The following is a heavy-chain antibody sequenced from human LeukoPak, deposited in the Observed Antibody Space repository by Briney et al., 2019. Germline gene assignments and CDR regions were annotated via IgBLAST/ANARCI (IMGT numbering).Heavy chain of an antibody. Sequence: GGSLRLSCAASGFTFSSYWMSWVRQAPGKGLEGVTFISHDGSNKYYADSVKGRFTISRDNSKNTLYLQMDSLRAEDTAVYYCASAPYRSGSYIDYWGQGTLVTVSS. CDR3: ASAPYRSGSYIDY. CDR1: GFTFSSYW. V-gene: IGHV3-30*03. J-gene: IGHJ4*02. CDR2: ISHDGSNK. D-gene: IGHD3-10*01.